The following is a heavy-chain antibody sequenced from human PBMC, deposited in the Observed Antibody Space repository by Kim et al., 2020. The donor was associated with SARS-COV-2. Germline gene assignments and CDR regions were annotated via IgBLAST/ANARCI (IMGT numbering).Heavy chain of an antibody. V-gene: IGHV4-59*13. CDR3: ARFPIVPAAIGSHVLNYYYGMDV. D-gene: IGHD2-2*02. CDR1: GGSISSYY. CDR2: IYYSGST. Sequence: SETLSLTCTVSGGSISSYYWSWIRQPPGKGLEWIGYIYYSGSTNYNPSLKSRVTISVDTSKNQFSLKLSSVTAADTAVYYCARFPIVPAAIGSHVLNYYYGMDVWGQGTTVTVSS. J-gene: IGHJ6*02.